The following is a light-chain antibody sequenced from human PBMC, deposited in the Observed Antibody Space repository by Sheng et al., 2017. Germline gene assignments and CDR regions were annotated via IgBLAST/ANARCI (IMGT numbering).Light chain of an antibody. Sequence: EIVMTQSPATLSVSPGERATLSCRASQSVSSNLAWYQQKPGQAPRLLIYDASTRATGIPARFSGSGSGTEFTLTISSLEPEDFAVYYCQQRSSWPMAFGGGTKVEIK. V-gene: IGKV3-15*01. CDR1: QSVSSN. CDR3: QQRSSWPMA. J-gene: IGKJ4*01. CDR2: DAS.